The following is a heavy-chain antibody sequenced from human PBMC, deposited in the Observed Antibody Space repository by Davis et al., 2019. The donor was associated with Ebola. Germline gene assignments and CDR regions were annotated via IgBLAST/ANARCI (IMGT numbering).Heavy chain of an antibody. CDR2: ITSSSSHI. D-gene: IGHD3-9*01. CDR1: GFTFSNYA. Sequence: PGGSLRLSCVASGFTFSNYAMGWVRQAPGKGLEWVSSITSSSSHIYYADSVKGRFTISRDNAKNSLYLQMNSLRAEDTAVYYCASRRGGPQNGWDILAGYPWGQGTLVTVSS. J-gene: IGHJ4*02. V-gene: IGHV3-21*01. CDR3: ASRRGGPQNGWDILAGYP.